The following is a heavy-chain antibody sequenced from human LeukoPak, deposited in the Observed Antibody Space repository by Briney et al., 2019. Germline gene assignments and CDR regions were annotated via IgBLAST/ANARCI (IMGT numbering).Heavy chain of an antibody. D-gene: IGHD5-24*01. CDR2: ISSSGSTI. V-gene: IGHV3-11*01. Sequence: GGSLRLSCAASGFTFSDYYMSWIRQAPGKGLEWVSYISSSGSTIYYADSMKGRFTISRDNAKNSLYLQMNSLRAEDTAVYYCATHDLKKAMAFDIWGHGTMVTVSS. J-gene: IGHJ3*02. CDR1: GFTFSDYY. CDR3: ATHDLKKAMAFDI.